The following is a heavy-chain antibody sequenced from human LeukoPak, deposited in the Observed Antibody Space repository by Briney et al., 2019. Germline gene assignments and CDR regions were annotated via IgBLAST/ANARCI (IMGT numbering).Heavy chain of an antibody. D-gene: IGHD3-16*02. CDR1: GFTFSSYA. Sequence: GGSLRLSCAASGFTFSSYAMSWVRQAPGKGLEWVSAISGSGGSTYYADSVKGRFTISRDNSKNTLYLRMNSLRAEDTAVYYCAKTRTFGGVIVPFDYWGQGTLVTVSS. J-gene: IGHJ4*02. CDR3: AKTRTFGGVIVPFDY. CDR2: ISGSGGST. V-gene: IGHV3-23*01.